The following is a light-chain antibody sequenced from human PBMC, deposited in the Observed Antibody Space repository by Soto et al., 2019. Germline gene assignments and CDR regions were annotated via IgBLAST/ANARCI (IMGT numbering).Light chain of an antibody. J-gene: IGKJ1*01. Sequence: DIQMTQSPSTLSASVGERVTITCRASQSVSNWLAWYQQKPGKAPKLLIYDVSSLKSGVPSRFSGSGSGTEFILTISSLQPDDCATYYCQQFDSYSWTFGQGTKVDI. CDR2: DVS. CDR3: QQFDSYSWT. V-gene: IGKV1-5*01. CDR1: QSVSNW.